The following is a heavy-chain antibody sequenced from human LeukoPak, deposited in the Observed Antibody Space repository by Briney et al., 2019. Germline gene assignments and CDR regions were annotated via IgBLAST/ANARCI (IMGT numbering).Heavy chain of an antibody. Sequence: SETLSLTCTVSGGSISSGGYYWSWIRQHPGKGLEWIGYIYYSGSTYYNPSLKSRVTISVDTSKNQFSLKLSSVTAADTAVYYCASGGSYYDDAFDIWGQGTMVTVSS. CDR1: GGSISSGGYY. V-gene: IGHV4-31*03. J-gene: IGHJ3*02. CDR3: ASGGSYYDDAFDI. D-gene: IGHD1-26*01. CDR2: IYYSGST.